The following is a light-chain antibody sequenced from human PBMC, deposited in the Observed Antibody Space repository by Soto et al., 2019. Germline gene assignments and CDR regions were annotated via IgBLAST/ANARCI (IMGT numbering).Light chain of an antibody. CDR3: QSYDSSLSGSI. Sequence: QSVLTQPPSVSGAPGQRVTISCTWSSSNIGAGYDVHGYQQLPGTAPKLLIYGNSNRPSGVPDRFSGSKSGTSASLAITGLQAEDEADYYGQSYDSSLSGSIFGGGTKLTVL. J-gene: IGLJ2*01. V-gene: IGLV1-40*01. CDR1: SSNIGAGYD. CDR2: GNS.